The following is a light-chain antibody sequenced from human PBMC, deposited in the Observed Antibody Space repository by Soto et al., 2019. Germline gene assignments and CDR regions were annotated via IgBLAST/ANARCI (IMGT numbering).Light chain of an antibody. CDR2: DAS. CDR1: QSVSSY. V-gene: IGKV3-11*01. J-gene: IGKJ1*01. CDR3: QQRET. Sequence: EIVLTQSPATLSLSPGERATLSCRASQSVSSYLAWYQQKPGQAPRLLIYDASNRATGIPARFSGSGSGTDFTLTISSLEPEDFAVYYCQQRETFGQGT.